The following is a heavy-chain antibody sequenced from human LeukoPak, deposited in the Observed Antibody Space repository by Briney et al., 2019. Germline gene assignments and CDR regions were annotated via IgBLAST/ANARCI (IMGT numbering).Heavy chain of an antibody. Sequence: GGSLRLSCAASGFTFIDYDMHWVRQVIGKGLEWVSAIGIRGDTHYSGSVKGRFTISRENAESSLYLQMNSLRAEDTAVYYCARGGIQVSGIDEFDYWGQGTLDTVSS. CDR1: GFTFIDYD. V-gene: IGHV3-13*01. J-gene: IGHJ4*02. D-gene: IGHD6-19*01. CDR2: IGIRGDT. CDR3: ARGGIQVSGIDEFDY.